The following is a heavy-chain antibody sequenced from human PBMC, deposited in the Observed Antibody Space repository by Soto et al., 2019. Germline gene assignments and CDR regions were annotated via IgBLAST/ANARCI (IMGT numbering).Heavy chain of an antibody. CDR3: AGYYGDYAYYYYYYMDV. CDR1: GGSISSYY. J-gene: IGHJ6*03. V-gene: IGHV4-59*01. CDR2: IYYSGST. D-gene: IGHD4-17*01. Sequence: SETLSLTSTVSGGSISSYYWSWIRQPPGKGLEWIGYIYYSGSTNYNPSLKSRVTISVDTSKNQFSLKLSSVTAADTAVYYCAGYYGDYAYYYYYYMDVWGKGTTVTVS.